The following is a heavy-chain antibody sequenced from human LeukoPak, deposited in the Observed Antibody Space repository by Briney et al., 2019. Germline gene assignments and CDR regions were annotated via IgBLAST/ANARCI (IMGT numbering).Heavy chain of an antibody. J-gene: IGHJ4*02. CDR1: GFTFSSYA. Sequence: GGSLRLSCAASGFTFSSYAMIWVRQSPGKGLEGVSFISGSGDTTYYADSVKGRFTISRDSSKNTLYLQMNSLRAEDTAVYYCAKSRGESRGASNYWGQGTLVTVSS. V-gene: IGHV3-23*01. CDR3: AKSRGESRGASNY. CDR2: ISGSGDTT. D-gene: IGHD1-26*01.